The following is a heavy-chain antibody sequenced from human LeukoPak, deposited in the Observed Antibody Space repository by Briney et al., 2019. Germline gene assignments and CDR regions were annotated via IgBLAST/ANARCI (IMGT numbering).Heavy chain of an antibody. CDR1: GFTFSTYA. CDR3: ARKTFFDY. Sequence: GGSLRLSCAASGFTFSTYAMSWLRQCPGKGLEWVSGISGSGGYTFYADSVKGRFTISRDNSKNTLYLQMNSLRAEDTAVYYCARKTFFDYWGQGTLVPVSS. J-gene: IGHJ4*02. V-gene: IGHV3-23*01. CDR2: ISGSGGYT.